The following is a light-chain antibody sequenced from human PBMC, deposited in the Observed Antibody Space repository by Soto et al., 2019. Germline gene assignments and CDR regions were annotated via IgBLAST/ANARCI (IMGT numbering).Light chain of an antibody. Sequence: DIQMTQSPSTLSASVGDRVTITCRASQSISSWLAWFQQKPGKAPKLLIFDASTLETGVPLRFSGSGSGTEFTLTISSLQPDDFATYYCQQYDSYSPQTFGQGTKVEIK. CDR2: DAS. CDR1: QSISSW. J-gene: IGKJ1*01. CDR3: QQYDSYSPQT. V-gene: IGKV1-5*01.